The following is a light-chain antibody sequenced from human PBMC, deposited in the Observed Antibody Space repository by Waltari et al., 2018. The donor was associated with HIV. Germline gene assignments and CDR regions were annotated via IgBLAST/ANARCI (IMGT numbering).Light chain of an antibody. CDR1: SLRNFY. J-gene: IGLJ2*01. Sequence: SSELTPDPAVSVALGQTVRITCQGDSLRNFYASWYQQKPGQAPVLVLYGKSRRPSGIPDRFSGSRSGNTASLTITGAQAEDEADYYCNSRDRGGIQLLFGGGTNLTVL. CDR2: GKS. V-gene: IGLV3-19*01. CDR3: NSRDRGGIQLL.